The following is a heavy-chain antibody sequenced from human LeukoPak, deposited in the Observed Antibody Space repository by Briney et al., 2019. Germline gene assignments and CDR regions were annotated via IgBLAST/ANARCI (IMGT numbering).Heavy chain of an antibody. Sequence: PGGSLRLSCAASGFTFSSYSMNWVRQAPGKGLEWVSSISRSSDHIFYADSVKGRFTISRDNSKNTLYLQMNSLRAEGTAVYYCAKAPIRYSSSWYAFDYWGQGTPVTVSS. CDR1: GFTFSSYS. J-gene: IGHJ4*02. CDR3: AKAPIRYSSSWYAFDY. V-gene: IGHV3-21*01. CDR2: ISRSSDHI. D-gene: IGHD6-13*01.